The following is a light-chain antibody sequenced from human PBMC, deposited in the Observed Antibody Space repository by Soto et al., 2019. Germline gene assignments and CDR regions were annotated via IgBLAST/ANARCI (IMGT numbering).Light chain of an antibody. CDR1: QSISNY. CDR2: AAS. CDR3: QQSYNAPRT. J-gene: IGKJ1*01. V-gene: IGKV1-39*01. Sequence: DIQMTQSPYSLSASVGDRVTITCRASQSISNYLNWYKQKTGKAPRLLIHAASSLQSGVPSRFSGSGSGTDFTLTISSLQPEDFAIYYCQQSYNAPRTFGPGTKVEIK.